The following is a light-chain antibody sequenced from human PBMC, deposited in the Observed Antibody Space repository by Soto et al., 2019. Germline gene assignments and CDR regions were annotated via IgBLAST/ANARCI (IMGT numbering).Light chain of an antibody. CDR1: QSVSSY. Sequence: EIVLTQSPATLSLSPGERATLSCRASQSVSSYLAWYQQKPGQAPRLLIYDASNRATGISARFSGSGSGTDFTLTISSLEPEDFAVYYCQQYGSSITFGGGTKVEIK. J-gene: IGKJ4*01. V-gene: IGKV3-11*01. CDR2: DAS. CDR3: QQYGSSIT.